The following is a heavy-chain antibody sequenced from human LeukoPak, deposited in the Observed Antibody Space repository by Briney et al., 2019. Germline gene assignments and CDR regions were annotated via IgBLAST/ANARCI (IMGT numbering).Heavy chain of an antibody. J-gene: IGHJ5*02. CDR1: GGTFSSYA. D-gene: IGHD3-9*01. V-gene: IGHV1-69*13. CDR3: ARAEDQGRYFDWLPGFAP. CDR2: VLPIFGTA. Sequence: SVKVSCKASGGTFSSYAISWVRQAPGQGLEWMGGVLPIFGTAIYAQKWQGRVTITADESTSTAYMELRSLRSEDTAIYYCARAEDQGRYFDWLPGFAPWGQGTQVIVSS.